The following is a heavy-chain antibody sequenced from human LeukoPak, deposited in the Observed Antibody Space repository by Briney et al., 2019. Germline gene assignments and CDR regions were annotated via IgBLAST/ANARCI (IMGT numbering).Heavy chain of an antibody. J-gene: IGHJ4*02. CDR1: GFTFSSYG. D-gene: IGHD5-18*01. CDR3: ARQQDTTNPGY. Sequence: PGGSLRLSCAASGFTFSSYGMHWVRQAPGKGLEWVAVIWYDGSNKYYADSVKGRFTISRDNSKNTLYLQMSGLRAEDTAVYYCARQQDTTNPGYWGQGTLVTVSA. CDR2: IWYDGSNK. V-gene: IGHV3-33*01.